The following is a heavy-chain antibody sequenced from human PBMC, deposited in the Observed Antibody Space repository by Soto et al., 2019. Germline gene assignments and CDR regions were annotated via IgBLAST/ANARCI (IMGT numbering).Heavy chain of an antibody. CDR3: ARVSGSYYYGMDV. V-gene: IGHV4-39*07. D-gene: IGHD1-26*01. Sequence: SETLSLTFTVSGGSISSSSHDWGWIRQPPGKGLEWIGTIYHSGSTNYNPSLKSRVTISVDKSKNQFSLKLSSVIAADTAVYNCARVSGSYYYGMDVWGQGTTVTVSS. CDR1: GGSISSSSHD. J-gene: IGHJ6*02. CDR2: IYHSGST.